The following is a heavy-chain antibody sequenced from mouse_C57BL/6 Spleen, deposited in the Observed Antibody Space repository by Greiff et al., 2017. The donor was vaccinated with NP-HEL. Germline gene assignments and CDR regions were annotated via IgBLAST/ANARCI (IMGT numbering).Heavy chain of an antibody. J-gene: IGHJ2*01. V-gene: IGHV1-20*01. CDR2: INPYNGDT. Sequence: VQLQQSGPDLVKPGDSVKISCTASGFSFTGYFMNWVMQSHGKSLEWIGRINPYNGDTFYNQKFKGKATLTVDKSSSTAHMELRSLTSEDSEVDDCARRSFSTTVYFDYWGQGTTLTVSS. D-gene: IGHD1-1*01. CDR3: ARRSFSTTVYFDY. CDR1: GFSFTGYF.